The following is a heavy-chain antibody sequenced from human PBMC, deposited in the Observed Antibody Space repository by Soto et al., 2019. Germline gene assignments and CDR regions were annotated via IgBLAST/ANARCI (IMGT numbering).Heavy chain of an antibody. CDR3: ARSPTPKSFLDY. CDR2: INPFGGDT. Sequence: ASVKVSCKASGYSFTNYYTHWVRQAPGQGLEWMGIINPFGGDTNYAQKFQGRLTMTRDTSTSIVYMELSSLRSEDTAIYYCARSPTPKSFLDYWGQGTLVTVSS. D-gene: IGHD4-4*01. V-gene: IGHV1-46*01. CDR1: GYSFTNYY. J-gene: IGHJ4*02.